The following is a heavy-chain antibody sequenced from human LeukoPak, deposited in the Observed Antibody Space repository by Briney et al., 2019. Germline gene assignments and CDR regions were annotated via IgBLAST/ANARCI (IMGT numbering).Heavy chain of an antibody. Sequence: PGGSLRLSCAASGFTFSSHGVHWVRQAPGRGLEWVAFIRYDGSNKYYADSVKGRFTISRDNSKNTLYLQMNRLRAEDTAVYYCAKDGTMVRGLIIHNIGDHYYMDVWGKGTTVTVSS. CDR1: GFTFSSHG. CDR2: IRYDGSNK. J-gene: IGHJ6*03. CDR3: AKDGTMVRGLIIHNIGDHYYMDV. V-gene: IGHV3-30*02. D-gene: IGHD3-10*01.